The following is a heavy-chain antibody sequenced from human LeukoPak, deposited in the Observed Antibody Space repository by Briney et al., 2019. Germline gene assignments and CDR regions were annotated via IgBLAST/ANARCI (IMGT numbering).Heavy chain of an antibody. Sequence: GGSLRLSCAASGFTFSRYAMHWVRQAPGKGLEGVAVISYDGSNKYYVDSVKGRFTISRDNSKNKLYLQMNSLRAEDTAVYYCAREAIIAVAGSHFDYWGQGTLVTVSS. D-gene: IGHD6-19*01. V-gene: IGHV3-30*04. CDR1: GFTFSRYA. CDR3: AREAIIAVAGSHFDY. CDR2: ISYDGSNK. J-gene: IGHJ4*02.